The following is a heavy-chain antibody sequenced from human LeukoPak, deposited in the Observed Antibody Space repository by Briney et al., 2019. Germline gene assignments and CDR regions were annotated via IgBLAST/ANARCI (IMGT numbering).Heavy chain of an antibody. CDR2: INPSGGST. CDR3: ASGLGYCSSTSCYADYYYMDV. Sequence: ASVKVSCKASGYTFTSYYMHWVRQAPGQGLEWMGIINPSGGSTSYAQKFQGRVTMTTDTSTSTAYMELRSLRSDDTAVYYCASGLGYCSSTSCYADYYYMDVWGKGTTVTVSS. J-gene: IGHJ6*03. V-gene: IGHV1-46*01. D-gene: IGHD2-2*01. CDR1: GYTFTSYY.